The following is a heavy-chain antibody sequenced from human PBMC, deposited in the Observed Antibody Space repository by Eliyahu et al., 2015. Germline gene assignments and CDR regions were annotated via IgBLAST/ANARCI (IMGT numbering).Heavy chain of an antibody. J-gene: IGHJ6*02. CDR2: IGDSSGGT. Sequence: EVQLLESGGGQIQPGGSLRLSCAASGFXFSGYAMSWVRQAPGKGLEWISTIGDSSGGTYYADSVKGRFTISGDNSKNTVYLQMSSLGAEDTAVYYCTKQLFRGGNVIWDVWGQGTTVTVSS. CDR1: GFXFSGYA. D-gene: IGHD3-10*01. V-gene: IGHV3-23*01. CDR3: TKQLFRGGNVIWDV.